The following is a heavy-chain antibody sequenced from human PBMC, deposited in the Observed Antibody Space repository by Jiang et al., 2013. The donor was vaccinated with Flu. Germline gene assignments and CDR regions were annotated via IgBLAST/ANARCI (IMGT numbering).Heavy chain of an antibody. CDR2: VDPNNGVT. Sequence: LEWMGWVDPNNGVTNYAQRFLGRVTMTRETSINTAYMELSGLTSDDTAVYYCARRRLQSLPGYKFGHIQFFDIWGQGT. D-gene: IGHD5-24*01. J-gene: IGHJ4*02. CDR3: ARRRLQSLPGYKFGHIQFFDI. V-gene: IGHV1-2*02.